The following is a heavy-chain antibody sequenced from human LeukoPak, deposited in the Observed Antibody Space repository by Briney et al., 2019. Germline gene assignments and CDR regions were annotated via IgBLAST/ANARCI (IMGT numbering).Heavy chain of an antibody. CDR1: GFTFSSYS. Sequence: GGSLRLSCAASGFTFSSYSMNWVRQAPGKGLEWVSSISSSSSYIYYADSVKGRFTISRDNAKNSLYLQMNSLRAEDTAVYYCARASSGYDPEGDYWGQGTLVTVSS. V-gene: IGHV3-21*01. D-gene: IGHD5-12*01. CDR3: ARASSGYDPEGDY. J-gene: IGHJ4*02. CDR2: ISSSSSYI.